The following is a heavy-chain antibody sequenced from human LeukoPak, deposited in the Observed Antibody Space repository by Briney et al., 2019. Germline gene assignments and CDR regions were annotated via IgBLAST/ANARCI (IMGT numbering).Heavy chain of an antibody. D-gene: IGHD3-22*01. V-gene: IGHV3-33*01. J-gene: IGHJ4*02. Sequence: GGSLRLSCAASGFTVSSYGMHWVCQAPGQGLGRVAVIWYDGSNNYYADSAKDRFTITRDNSKNTLYLQMNSLRGVDAAVYYFARDDPIEDSSGSVGFVYWGQGGQVTVSS. CDR3: ARDDPIEDSSGSVGFVY. CDR1: GFTVSSYG. CDR2: IWYDGSNN.